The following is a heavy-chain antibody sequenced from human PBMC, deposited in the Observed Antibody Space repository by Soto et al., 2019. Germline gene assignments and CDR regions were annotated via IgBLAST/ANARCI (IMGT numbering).Heavy chain of an antibody. V-gene: IGHV1-69*01. D-gene: IGHD3-22*01. J-gene: IGHJ6*02. Sequence: QVQLVQSGAEVKKPGSSVKVSCTASGGTFSSYAISWVRQAPGQGLEWMGGIIPIFGTTNYAQKFQGRVTITADESTSTAYMELSSLRSEDTAVYYCAKHPGDDSSVYYGMDVWGQGTTVTVSS. CDR3: AKHPGDDSSVYYGMDV. CDR1: GGTFSSYA. CDR2: IIPIFGTT.